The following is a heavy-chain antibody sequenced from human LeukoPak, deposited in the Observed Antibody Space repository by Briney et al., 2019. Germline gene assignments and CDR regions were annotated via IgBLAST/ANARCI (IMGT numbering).Heavy chain of an antibody. CDR1: GFPVNKYE. D-gene: IGHD2-21*02. CDR3: VRGRLLRSTKYFDY. Sequence: HPGGSLRLSCAASGFPVNKYEMPWVRQAPGEGLEWVSYIDAGATSTNYADSVWGRFTLSRDNAQNSVHLQMNSLRDEDTAVYYCVRGRLLRSTKYFDYWGQGALVTVSS. J-gene: IGHJ4*02. CDR2: IDAGATST. V-gene: IGHV3-48*03.